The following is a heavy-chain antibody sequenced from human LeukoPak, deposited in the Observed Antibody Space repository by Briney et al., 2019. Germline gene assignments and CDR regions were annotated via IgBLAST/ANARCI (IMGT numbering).Heavy chain of an antibody. V-gene: IGHV1-2*02. CDR2: INPNSGGT. J-gene: IGHJ6*03. CDR1: GYTFTGYY. D-gene: IGHD2-2*01. Sequence: SVKVSCKASGYTFTGYYMHWVRQAPGQGLDWMGWINPNSGGTNYAQKFKGRVTMTRDTSISTAYMELSRLRSDDTAVYYCAGLGYCSSTSCHGLDYYYYYMDVWGKGTTVTVSS. CDR3: AGLGYCSSTSCHGLDYYYYYMDV.